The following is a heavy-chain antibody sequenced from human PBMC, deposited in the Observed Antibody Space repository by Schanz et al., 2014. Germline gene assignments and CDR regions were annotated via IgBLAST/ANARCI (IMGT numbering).Heavy chain of an antibody. CDR3: ARPPHDSSGYYPFDY. Sequence: EVQLLESGGGLVQPGGSLRLSCAASGFTFSSYWMHWVRQVPGKGLVWVSAISGSGGSTYYADSVKGRFTISRDNSKNTLYLQMNSLRAEDTAVYYCARPPHDSSGYYPFDYWGQGTLXTVSS. CDR1: GFTFSSYW. D-gene: IGHD3-22*01. V-gene: IGHV3-23*01. CDR2: ISGSGGST. J-gene: IGHJ4*02.